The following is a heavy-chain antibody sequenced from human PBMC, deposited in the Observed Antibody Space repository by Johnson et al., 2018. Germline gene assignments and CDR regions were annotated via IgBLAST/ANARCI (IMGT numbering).Heavy chain of an antibody. V-gene: IGHV3-13*01. CDR2: IGTAGDT. D-gene: IGHD3-22*01. CDR1: GFTFSTYD. J-gene: IGHJ6*02. CDR3: VRSTPLGVVDFDSYYGMDV. Sequence: VQLVESGGGLVQPGGSLRLSCAASGFTFSTYDLHWVRQATGKGLEWVSAIGTAGDTYYPGSVKGRFTIPRENAKNSLYLQMSSLRAGDTAGYYCVRSTPLGVVDFDSYYGMDVWGQGTTVTVSS.